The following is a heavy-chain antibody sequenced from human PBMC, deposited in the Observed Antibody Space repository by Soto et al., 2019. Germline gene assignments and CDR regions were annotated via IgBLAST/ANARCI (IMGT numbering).Heavy chain of an antibody. Sequence: GGSLRLSCAASGFTFSSYGMHWVRQAPGKGLEWVAVISYDGSNKYYADSVKGRFTISRDNSRNTLYLQMNSLRAEDTAVYYCAKDHSHLIETYSYGYSLDYWGQGTLVTVSS. CDR1: GFTFSSYG. CDR2: ISYDGSNK. D-gene: IGHD5-18*01. CDR3: AKDHSHLIETYSYGYSLDY. J-gene: IGHJ4*02. V-gene: IGHV3-30*18.